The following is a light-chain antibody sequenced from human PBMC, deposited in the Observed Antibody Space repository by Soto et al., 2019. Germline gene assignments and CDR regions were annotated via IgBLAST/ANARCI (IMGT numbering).Light chain of an antibody. J-gene: IGLJ2*01. CDR3: SSYTGSSTYVV. V-gene: IGLV2-14*01. Sequence: QSALTQPASVSGSPGQSITISCTGTSSDVGGYNYVSWYQQHPGKAPKLMIYDVSNRPSGVSNRFSGSKSANTASLTISGLQAEDEADYGSSYTGSSTYVVFGGGTKLTVL. CDR1: SSDVGGYNY. CDR2: DVS.